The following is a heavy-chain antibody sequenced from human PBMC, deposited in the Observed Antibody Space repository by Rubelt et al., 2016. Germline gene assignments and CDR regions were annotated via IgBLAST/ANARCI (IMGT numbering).Heavy chain of an antibody. CDR2: ISYGEGDQ. D-gene: IGHD2-8*01. J-gene: IGHJ6*02. Sequence: QLGMRGGGLVQPGGSLRLSCAASGFTFSSYATTWVRQAPGKGLEWVVVISYGEGDQYYADSVKGRFTISRDNSKNSLYLQMNSLRAEDTAVYYCAKSDCTNGVCLGKLHYYYGMDVWGQGTTVTVSS. CDR3: AKSDCTNGVCLGKLHYYYGMDV. CDR1: GFTFSSYA. V-gene: IGHV3-30*18.